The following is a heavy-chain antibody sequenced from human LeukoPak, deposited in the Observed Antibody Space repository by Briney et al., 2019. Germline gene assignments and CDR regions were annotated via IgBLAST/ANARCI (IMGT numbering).Heavy chain of an antibody. Sequence: ASVKVSCKASGYKFTSYGVSWVRQAPGQGLEWMGWISGYNGNTNLAQKFQGRGTMTTDTSTSTAYMELRSLRSDDTAVYYCARDSPYSSSSLGFDYWGQGTLVTVSS. CDR2: ISGYNGNT. D-gene: IGHD6-13*01. CDR1: GYKFTSYG. CDR3: ARDSPYSSSSLGFDY. V-gene: IGHV1-18*01. J-gene: IGHJ4*02.